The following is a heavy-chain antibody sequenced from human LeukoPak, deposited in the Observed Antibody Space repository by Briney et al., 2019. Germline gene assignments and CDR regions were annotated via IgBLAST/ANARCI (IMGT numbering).Heavy chain of an antibody. CDR2: INPNSGGT. J-gene: IGHJ4*02. D-gene: IGHD3-9*01. CDR1: GCTFTGYY. V-gene: IGHV1-2*02. Sequence: GASVKVSCKASGCTFTGYYMHWVRQAPGQGLEWMGWINPNSGGTNYAQKFQGRVTMTRDTSISTAYMELSRLRSDDTAVYYCARSSRYDIWTGYPYWGQGTLVTVSP. CDR3: ARSSRYDIWTGYPY.